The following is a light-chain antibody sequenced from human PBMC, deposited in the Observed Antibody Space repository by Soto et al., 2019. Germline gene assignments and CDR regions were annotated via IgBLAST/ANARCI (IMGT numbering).Light chain of an antibody. CDR3: SSYSISSAVV. J-gene: IGLJ3*02. Sequence: QSALTQPASVSGSPGQSITISCTGTSSDVGGYNYVSWFQQHPGKAPKLMIYEVTYRPSGVSNRFSGSKSGNTASLTISGLHAEDEADYYCSSYSISSAVVFGGGTKVTVL. CDR1: SSDVGGYNY. CDR2: EVT. V-gene: IGLV2-14*01.